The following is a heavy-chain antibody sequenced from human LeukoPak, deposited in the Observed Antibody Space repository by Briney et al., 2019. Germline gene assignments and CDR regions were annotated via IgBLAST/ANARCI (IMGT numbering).Heavy chain of an antibody. J-gene: IGHJ4*02. V-gene: IGHV4-4*02. CDR1: GGSISSSNW. CDR2: IYHSGST. Sequence: SETLSLTCAVSGGSISSSNWWSWARPPPGKGLEWIGEIYHSGSTNYNPSLKSRVTISVDKSKNQFSLKLSSVTAADTAVYYCARRDSSGYYFKDMDYWGQGTLVTVSS. D-gene: IGHD3-22*01. CDR3: ARRDSSGYYFKDMDY.